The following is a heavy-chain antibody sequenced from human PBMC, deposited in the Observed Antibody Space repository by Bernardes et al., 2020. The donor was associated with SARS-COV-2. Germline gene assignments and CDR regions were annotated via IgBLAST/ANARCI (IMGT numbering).Heavy chain of an antibody. V-gene: IGHV3-43*01. J-gene: IGHJ4*02. CDR3: VKDSLSFYHGSGSYYSH. CDR2: INWDGSST. D-gene: IGHD3-10*01. CDR1: GFNFDDYT. Sequence: GGSLRLSCAGSGFNFDDYTMYWVRQAPGQGLEWVSLINWDGSSTYYSDSVKGRFVTSRDNSKNSLFLQMNSLRTEDTAFYYCVKDSLSFYHGSGSYYSHWGQGTLVTVSS.